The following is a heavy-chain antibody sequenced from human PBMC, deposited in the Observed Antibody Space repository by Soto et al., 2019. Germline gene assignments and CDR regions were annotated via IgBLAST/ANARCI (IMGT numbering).Heavy chain of an antibody. CDR2: ISDYNGNT. CDR3: ARDGYSYVLRWFDP. D-gene: IGHD5-18*01. CDR1: GYTFTSYG. Sequence: QVQLVKSGAEVKKPGASVKVSCKASGYTFTSYGIRWVRQAPGQGLAWMGWISDYNGNTNYAQKLQGRVTMTTETSTSTAYMELRSLGSDDTAVYYYARDGYSYVLRWFDPWGQGTLVTVSS. V-gene: IGHV1-18*01. J-gene: IGHJ5*02.